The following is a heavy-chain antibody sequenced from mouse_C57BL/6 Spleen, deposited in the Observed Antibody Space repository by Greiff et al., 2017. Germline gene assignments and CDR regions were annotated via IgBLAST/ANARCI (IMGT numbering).Heavy chain of an antibody. CDR1: GYAFSSSW. J-gene: IGHJ2*01. Sequence: VQLQESGPELVKPGASVKISCKASGYAFSSSWMNWVKQRPGKGLEWIGRIYPGDGDTNYNGKFKGKATLTADKSSSTAYMQLSSLTSEDSAVYFCARLIPAFAYWGQGTTRTVSS. V-gene: IGHV1-82*01. CDR2: IYPGDGDT. D-gene: IGHD2-4*01. CDR3: ARLIPAFAY.